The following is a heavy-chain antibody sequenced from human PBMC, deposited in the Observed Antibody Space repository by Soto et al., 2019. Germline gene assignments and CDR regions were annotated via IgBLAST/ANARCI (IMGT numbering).Heavy chain of an antibody. J-gene: IGHJ4*02. Sequence: EVQLVESGGGLVKPGGSLRLSCAASGFTFSNAWMSWVRQAPGKGLEWVGRIKSKTDVGTTDYAAPVKGRFTISRDDSKNTLYLQMNSLKTEDTAVYYCTSHDFWSGYYSRGYWGQGTLVTVSS. CDR1: GFTFSNAW. V-gene: IGHV3-15*01. CDR3: TSHDFWSGYYSRGY. CDR2: IKSKTDVGTT. D-gene: IGHD3-3*01.